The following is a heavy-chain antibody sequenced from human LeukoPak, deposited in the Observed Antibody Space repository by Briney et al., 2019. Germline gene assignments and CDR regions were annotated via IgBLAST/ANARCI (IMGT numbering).Heavy chain of an antibody. CDR1: GGTFSSYA. D-gene: IGHD3-22*01. J-gene: IGHJ5*02. CDR3: ATVGINYYDSSGYYSRKKYNWFDP. Sequence: SVKVSCKASGGTFSSYAISWVRQAPGQGLEWMGGIIPIFGTANYAQKFQGRVTITADESTSTAYMELSSLRSEDTAVYYCATVGINYYDSSGYYSRKKYNWFDPWGQGTLVTVSS. CDR2: IIPIFGTA. V-gene: IGHV1-69*13.